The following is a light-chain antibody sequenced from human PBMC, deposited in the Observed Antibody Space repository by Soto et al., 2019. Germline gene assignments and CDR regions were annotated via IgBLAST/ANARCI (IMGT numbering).Light chain of an antibody. CDR1: QSISTF. J-gene: IGKJ4*01. V-gene: IGKV1-39*01. CDR3: QQSYSTPPS. Sequence: DMQMTQSPSSLSASVGDRVTITCRASQSISTFLNWYQQKLGKPPKLLIYAASSLQSGVPSRFRGSGSGTDFTLTISSLQPEDFATYYCQQSYSTPPSFGGGTKVEIK. CDR2: AAS.